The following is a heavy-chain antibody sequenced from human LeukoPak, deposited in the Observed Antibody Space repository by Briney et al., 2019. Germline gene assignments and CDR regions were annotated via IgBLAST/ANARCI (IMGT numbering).Heavy chain of an antibody. Sequence: PSETLSLTCTVSGGSISSYYWSWIRQPPGKGLEWIGYIYYSGSTNYNPSLKSRVTISVDTSKNQFSLKLSSVTAADTAVYYCASHTVDTAMVRPSYFDYWGQGTLVTVSS. V-gene: IGHV4-59*08. CDR2: IYYSGST. J-gene: IGHJ4*02. CDR1: GGSISSYY. CDR3: ASHTVDTAMVRPSYFDY. D-gene: IGHD5-18*01.